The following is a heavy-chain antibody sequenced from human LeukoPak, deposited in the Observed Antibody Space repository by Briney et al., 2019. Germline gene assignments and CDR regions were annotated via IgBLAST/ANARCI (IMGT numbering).Heavy chain of an antibody. J-gene: IGHJ4*02. CDR1: GFTFSNYG. D-gene: IGHD3-22*01. CDR3: GIRDTSDYYVF. V-gene: IGHV3-33*01. Sequence: GRSLRLSCTASGFTFSNYGMHWVRQAPGKGLEWVAIIWFDGSNKYYADSVKGRFTISRDNSKNALYLQMNGLRADDTAVYYCGIRDTSDYYVFWGQGTLVTVSS. CDR2: IWFDGSNK.